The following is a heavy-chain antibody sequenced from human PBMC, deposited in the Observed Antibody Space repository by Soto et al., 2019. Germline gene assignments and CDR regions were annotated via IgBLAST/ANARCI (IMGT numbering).Heavy chain of an antibody. Sequence: SATLSLTCTASSAPVSSTTYTWGWIRQPPGKGLEWVASVYYGGRSYYNPSLNSRVTISVDTSKNQFSLKMTSVSAADTAVYYCARQPYDFWIGYSSYFDYWGQGTLVS. V-gene: IGHV4-39*01. D-gene: IGHD3-3*01. CDR3: ARQPYDFWIGYSSYFDY. CDR1: SAPVSSTTYT. J-gene: IGHJ4*02. CDR2: VYYGGRS.